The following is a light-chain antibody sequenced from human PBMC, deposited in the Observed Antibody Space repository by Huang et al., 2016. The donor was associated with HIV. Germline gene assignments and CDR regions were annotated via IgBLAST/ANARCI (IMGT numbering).Light chain of an antibody. CDR2: DAS. J-gene: IGKJ4*01. CDR3: QQYGDLPLT. CDR1: QDIGNH. Sequence: DIQMTQSPSSLSGSVGDRVTITSQASQDIGNHLNWYQQKPGNAPKLLIFDASNLQAGDPSRLSGSGSGTDFTFTISSLQPEDIATYYCQQYGDLPLTFGGGTKVEMK. V-gene: IGKV1-33*01.